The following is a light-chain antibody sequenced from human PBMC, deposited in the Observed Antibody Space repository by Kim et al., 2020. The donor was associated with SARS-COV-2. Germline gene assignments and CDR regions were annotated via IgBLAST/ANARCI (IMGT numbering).Light chain of an antibody. J-gene: IGLJ3*02. CDR2: SNN. CDR3: AAWDDSLSGWV. Sequence: ELTQPPSASGTPGQRVTISCSGSSSNIGRNYVYWYQQLPGTAPKLLIYSNNQRPSGVPDRFSGSKSGTSASLAIRGLRSEDEAEYYCAAWDDSLSGWVFGGGTQLTVL. V-gene: IGLV1-47*02. CDR1: SSNIGRNY.